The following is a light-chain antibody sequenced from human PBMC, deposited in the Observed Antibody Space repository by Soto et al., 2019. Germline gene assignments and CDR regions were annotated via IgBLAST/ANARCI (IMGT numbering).Light chain of an antibody. Sequence: EIVLTQYPGNLSLSPGERATLSCRASQSVSSSYLAWYQQKPGQAPRLLIYGASSRATGIPDRFSGIGSGTDFTLTISRMEPEDFAVYDCQPYGSSPTFGQGTRLEIK. V-gene: IGKV3-20*01. CDR3: QPYGSSPT. CDR1: QSVSSSY. CDR2: GAS. J-gene: IGKJ5*01.